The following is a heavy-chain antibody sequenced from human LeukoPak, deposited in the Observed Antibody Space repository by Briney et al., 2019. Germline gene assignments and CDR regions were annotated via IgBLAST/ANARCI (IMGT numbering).Heavy chain of an antibody. CDR2: FDPEDGET. CDR3: ATGEVVVAASAFDI. J-gene: IGHJ3*02. V-gene: IGHV1-24*01. CDR1: GYTLTELS. Sequence: GASVKVSCKVSGYTLTELSMHWVRQAPGKGLEWMGGFDPEDGETIYAQKFQGRVTMTEDTSTDTAYMELSSLRSEDTAVYYCATGEVVVAASAFDIWGQGTMVTVSS. D-gene: IGHD2-15*01.